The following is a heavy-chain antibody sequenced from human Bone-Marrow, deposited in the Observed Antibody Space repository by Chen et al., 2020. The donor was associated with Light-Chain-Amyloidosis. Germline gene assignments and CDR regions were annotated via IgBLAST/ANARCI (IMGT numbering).Heavy chain of an antibody. CDR3: AASHDHFWGGAFES. Sequence: HVQLQQSGPGLVKPSQTLSLTCAISGDRVFGGATGWNWVRQCPSRGLSWLGRTYNSSQSSSDYATSVMSLIFICPDPSSLHFSLLLTFMTLEATSLYYCAASHDHFWGGAFESWGQGTLVTVSS. J-gene: IGHJ3*02. CDR1: GDRVFGGATG. CDR2: TYNSSQSSS. V-gene: IGHV6-1*01. D-gene: IGHD3-3*02.